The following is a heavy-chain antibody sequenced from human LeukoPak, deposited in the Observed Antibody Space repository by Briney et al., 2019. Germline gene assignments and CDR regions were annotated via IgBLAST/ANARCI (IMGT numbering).Heavy chain of an antibody. D-gene: IGHD3-16*02. J-gene: IGHJ3*02. CDR3: ARTTVYVWGSYRYHDAFDI. Sequence: SETLSLTCTVSGGSISSSSYFWGWIRQPPGKGLEWIGSIYYSGSTYYNPSLKSRVTMSVDTSKNQFSLKLSSVTAADTAVYYCARTTVYVWGSYRYHDAFDIWGQRTMVTVSS. CDR2: IYYSGST. V-gene: IGHV4-39*01. CDR1: GGSISSSSYF.